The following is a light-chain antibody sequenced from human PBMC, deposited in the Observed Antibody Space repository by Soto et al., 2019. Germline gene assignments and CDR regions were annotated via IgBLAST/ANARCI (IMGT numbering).Light chain of an antibody. CDR2: DAS. Sequence: IRMTQSPSTLSASVGDRVTLTCRASQSISSWLAWYKQKPGKAPKVLIYDASTLKSGVPSRFSGSGSGTDFTLTISSLQPEEFAIYYCQHYNSYWTFGQGTKVDI. J-gene: IGKJ1*01. CDR1: QSISSW. CDR3: QHYNSYWT. V-gene: IGKV1-5*01.